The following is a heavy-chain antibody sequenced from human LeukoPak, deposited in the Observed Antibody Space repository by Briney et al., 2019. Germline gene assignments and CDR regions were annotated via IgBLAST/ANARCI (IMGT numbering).Heavy chain of an antibody. Sequence: SETLSPTCAVYGGSLSGYYWSWIRPPPGKGLEWIGEINHSGSTNYNPSLKSRVTISVDTSKNQFSLKLSSVTAADTAVYYCACGVMAPWYFDLWGRGTLVTVSS. V-gene: IGHV4-34*01. CDR1: GGSLSGYY. CDR2: INHSGST. D-gene: IGHD2-21*01. J-gene: IGHJ2*01. CDR3: ACGVMAPWYFDL.